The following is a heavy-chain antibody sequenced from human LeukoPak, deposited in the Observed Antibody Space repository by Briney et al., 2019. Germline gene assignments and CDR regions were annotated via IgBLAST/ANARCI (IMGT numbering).Heavy chain of an antibody. D-gene: IGHD3-22*01. Sequence: SETLSLTCTVSGGSIRSSYYYWGWIRQPPGKGLEWIGSIYYSGSTYYNPSLKSRVTISVDTSKNQFSLKLSSVTAADTAVYYCARQRLDYYDSSGYSTPDYWGQGTLVTVSS. CDR2: IYYSGST. J-gene: IGHJ4*02. CDR1: GGSIRSSYYY. V-gene: IGHV4-39*01. CDR3: ARQRLDYYDSSGYSTPDY.